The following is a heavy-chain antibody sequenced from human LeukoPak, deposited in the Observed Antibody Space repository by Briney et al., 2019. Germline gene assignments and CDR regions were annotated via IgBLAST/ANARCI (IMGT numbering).Heavy chain of an antibody. CDR3: ATRDGYNRNFDY. D-gene: IGHD5-24*01. CDR2: IIPIFGTA. V-gene: IGHV1-69*01. J-gene: IGHJ4*02. CDR1: GGTFSSYA. Sequence: SVKVSCKASGGTFSSYAISWVRQAPGQGLEWMGGIIPIFGTANYAQRFQGRVTITADESTSTAYMELSSLRSEDTAVYYCATRDGYNRNFDYWGQGTLVTASS.